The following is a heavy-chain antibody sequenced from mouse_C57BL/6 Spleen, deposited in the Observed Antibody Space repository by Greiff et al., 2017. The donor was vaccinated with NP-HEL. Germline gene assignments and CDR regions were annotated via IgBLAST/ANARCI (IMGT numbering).Heavy chain of an antibody. Sequence: VQLQQSGPELVKPGASVKISCKASGYAFSSSWMNWVKQRPGKGLEWIGRIYPGDGDTNYNGKFKGKATLTADKSSSTAYMQLSSLTSEDSAVYFCARGGLRLWFAYWGQGTLVTVSA. CDR1: GYAFSSSW. D-gene: IGHD2-4*01. V-gene: IGHV1-82*01. J-gene: IGHJ3*01. CDR2: IYPGDGDT. CDR3: ARGGLRLWFAY.